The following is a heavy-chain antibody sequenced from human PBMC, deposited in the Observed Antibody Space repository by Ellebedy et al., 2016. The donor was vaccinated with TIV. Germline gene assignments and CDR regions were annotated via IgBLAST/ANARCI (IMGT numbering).Heavy chain of an antibody. CDR1: GYTFTSYY. V-gene: IGHV1-46*01. J-gene: IGHJ4*02. Sequence: ASVKVFCKASGYTFTSYYMDWVRQAPGQGLEWMGIINSSGGSTSYAQKFQGRVTMTRDTSTSTVYMELSSLRSENTAVYYCARNYGDYVDRLFDYWGQGTLVTVSS. D-gene: IGHD4-17*01. CDR3: ARNYGDYVDRLFDY. CDR2: INSSGGST.